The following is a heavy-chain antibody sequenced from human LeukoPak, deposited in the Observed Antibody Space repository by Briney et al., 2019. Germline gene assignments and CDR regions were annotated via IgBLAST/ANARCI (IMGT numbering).Heavy chain of an antibody. Sequence: PGGSLRLSCAASGFTFSRYWMHWVRQAPGKGLVWVSRIKSDGNSTIYADSVKGRFTISRDNAKNTLYLQMNSLRAEDTALYYCARDYYGPEYWGQGTLVTVSS. D-gene: IGHD3-10*01. J-gene: IGHJ4*02. CDR2: IKSDGNST. CDR3: ARDYYGPEY. V-gene: IGHV3-74*01. CDR1: GFTFSRYW.